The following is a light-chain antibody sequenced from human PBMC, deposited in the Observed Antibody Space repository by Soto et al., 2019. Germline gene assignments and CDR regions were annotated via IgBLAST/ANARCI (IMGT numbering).Light chain of an antibody. V-gene: IGLV2-8*01. CDR2: EVY. CDR1: SSDVGGYNY. Sequence: LTQPPSASGSPGQSVTISCTGTSSDVGGYNYVSWYQHHPGKAPKLIIYEVYKRPSGVPDRFSGSKSGNTAALTVFGLQAEDEADYYCSSYVGTNSYVFGTGTKVTVL. J-gene: IGLJ1*01. CDR3: SSYVGTNSYV.